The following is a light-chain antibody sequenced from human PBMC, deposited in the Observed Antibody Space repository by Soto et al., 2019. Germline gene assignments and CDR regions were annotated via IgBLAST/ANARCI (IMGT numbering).Light chain of an antibody. CDR3: HQCNRPLT. V-gene: IGKV3-15*01. CDR1: QSVSSN. CDR2: DAS. Sequence: EIVMTQSPATLSVSPGERATLSCRASQSVSSNLAWYQQKPGQAPRLLIYDASTRATGIPDRFSGSGSETEFTLTISSLQSEDFAVYYCHQCNRPLTFGGGTKVEIK. J-gene: IGKJ4*01.